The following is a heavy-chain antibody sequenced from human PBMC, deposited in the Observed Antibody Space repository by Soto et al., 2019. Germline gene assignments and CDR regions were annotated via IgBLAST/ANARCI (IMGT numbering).Heavy chain of an antibody. V-gene: IGHV1-18*01. CDR1: GYTFTSYG. Sequence: VQLVQSGAEVKKPGASVKVSCKASGYTFTSYGISWVRQAPGQGLEWMGWISAYNGNTNYAQKLQGRVTMTTDTSTSTAYMELRSLRSDDTAVYYCARVHDFWSGYYKFYYMDVWGKGTTVTVSS. CDR3: ARVHDFWSGYYKFYYMDV. CDR2: ISAYNGNT. D-gene: IGHD3-3*01. J-gene: IGHJ6*03.